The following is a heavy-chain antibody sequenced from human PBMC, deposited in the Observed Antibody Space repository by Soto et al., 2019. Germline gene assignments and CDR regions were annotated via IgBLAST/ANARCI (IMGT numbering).Heavy chain of an antibody. V-gene: IGHV1-8*01. CDR2: MNPNNGNS. CDR1: GYTFTSYD. J-gene: IGHJ4*02. CDR3: ARRAETNGWNGFGADKYYFDF. Sequence: QVQLVQSGAEVRKPGASVKVSCEASGYTFTSYDIYWVRQAPGQGLEWMGWMNPNNGNSSYAQKSQVSDTMTRDTSISTAHMYLRSLRSEDTAVYYCARRAETNGWNGFGADKYYFDFWGQGTLVTVSS. D-gene: IGHD1-1*01.